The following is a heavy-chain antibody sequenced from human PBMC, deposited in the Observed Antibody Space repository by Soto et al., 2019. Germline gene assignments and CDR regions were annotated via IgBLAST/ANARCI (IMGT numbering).Heavy chain of an antibody. CDR1: GFTFSSFA. D-gene: IGHD6-19*01. Sequence: EVQLLESGGGSVQPGGSLRLSCAASGFTFSSFAMSWVRQTPEKGLEWVATVSGSGDNSRYADSVKGRFTISRDNYNKSLCLQIISLRAEDTAVYDCARDGGPGTISCRGRLTPWRQGTLVTAS. V-gene: IGHV3-23*01. CDR2: VSGSGDNS. J-gene: IGHJ5*02. CDR3: ARDGGPGTISCRGRLTP.